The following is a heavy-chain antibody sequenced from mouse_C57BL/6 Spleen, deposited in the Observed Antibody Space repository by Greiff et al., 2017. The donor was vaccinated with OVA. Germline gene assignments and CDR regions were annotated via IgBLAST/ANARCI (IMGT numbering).Heavy chain of an antibody. Sequence: VQLQESGAELAKPGASVKLSCKASGYTFTSYWMHWVKQRPGQGLEWIGYINPSSGYTKYNQKFKDKATLTADKSSSTAYMQLSSLTYEDSAVYYCARIYYGNYDAMDYWGQGTSVTVSS. J-gene: IGHJ4*01. CDR3: ARIYYGNYDAMDY. D-gene: IGHD2-1*01. V-gene: IGHV1-7*01. CDR2: INPSSGYT. CDR1: GYTFTSYW.